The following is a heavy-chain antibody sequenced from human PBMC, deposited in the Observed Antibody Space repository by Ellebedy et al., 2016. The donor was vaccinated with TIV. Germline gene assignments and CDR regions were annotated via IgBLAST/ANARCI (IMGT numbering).Heavy chain of an antibody. CDR2: INPNSGGT. V-gene: IGHV1-2*02. CDR1: GGTFSSYA. CDR3: ARWSGGYGAHDY. Sequence: AASVKVSCKASGGTFSSYAISWVRQAPGQGLEWMGWINPNSGGTNYAQKFQGRVTMTRDTSISTAYMELSRLRSDDTAVYYCARWSGGYGAHDYWGQGTLVTVSS. D-gene: IGHD4/OR15-4a*01. J-gene: IGHJ4*02.